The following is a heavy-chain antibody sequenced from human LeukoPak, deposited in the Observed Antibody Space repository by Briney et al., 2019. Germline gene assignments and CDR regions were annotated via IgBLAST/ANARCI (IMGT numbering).Heavy chain of an antibody. V-gene: IGHV3-66*01. Sequence: QPGGSLRLSCAASGFTVSSNYMSWVRQAPGKGLEGVSVIYSGGSTYYADSVKGRFTISRDNSKNTLYLQMNSLRTEDTAVYYCARTPHGGINPWGQGTLVTVSS. CDR1: GFTVSSNY. J-gene: IGHJ5*02. CDR2: IYSGGST. CDR3: ARTPHGGINP. D-gene: IGHD3-16*01.